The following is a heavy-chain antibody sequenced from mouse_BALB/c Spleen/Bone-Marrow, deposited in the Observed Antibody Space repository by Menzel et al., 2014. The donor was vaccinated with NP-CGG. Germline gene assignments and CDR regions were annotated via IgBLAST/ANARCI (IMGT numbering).Heavy chain of an antibody. CDR2: ISYSGST. J-gene: IGHJ1*01. CDR1: GYSIXSDYA. CDR3: ARSADWYFDV. V-gene: IGHV3-2*02. Sequence: EVKLEESGPGLVKPSQSLSLTCTVTGYSIXSDYAWNWIRQFPGNKLEWMDYISYSGSTSYNPSLKSRISITRDTSKNQFFLQLNSVTAEDTATYYCARSADWYFDVWGAGTTVTVSS.